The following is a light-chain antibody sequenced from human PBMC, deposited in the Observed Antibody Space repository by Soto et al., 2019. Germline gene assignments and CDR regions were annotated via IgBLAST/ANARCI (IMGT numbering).Light chain of an antibody. CDR2: AAS. CDR3: PTYNSAPFT. J-gene: IGKJ3*01. Sequence: DIQMTQSPSSLSASVGDRVAITCRASQGISNYLAWDQQKPGKVPKLLIYAASTLQSGVPARFSGSGSGTDFTLTISSLQPEDVATYYCPTYNSAPFTFGPGTKVAIK. V-gene: IGKV1-27*01. CDR1: QGISNY.